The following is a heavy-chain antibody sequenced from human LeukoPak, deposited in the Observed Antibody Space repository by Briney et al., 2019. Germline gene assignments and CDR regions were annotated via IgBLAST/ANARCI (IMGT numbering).Heavy chain of an antibody. CDR2: ISGSGGST. D-gene: IGHD3-22*01. Sequence: GGSLRLSCAASGFTFSSYAMSWVRQAPGKGLEWVSAISGSGGSTYYADSVKGRFTISRDNSKNTLYLQMNSLRAEDTAVYYCAKSYDSSDYYYRGAFDIWGQGTMVTVSS. CDR3: AKSYDSSDYYYRGAFDI. J-gene: IGHJ3*02. CDR1: GFTFSSYA. V-gene: IGHV3-23*01.